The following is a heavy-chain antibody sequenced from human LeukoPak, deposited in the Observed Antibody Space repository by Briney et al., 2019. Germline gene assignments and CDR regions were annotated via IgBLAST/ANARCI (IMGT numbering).Heavy chain of an antibody. J-gene: IGHJ6*02. Sequence: QTGGSLRLSCAASGFTFSSYAMSWVRQAPGKGLEWVSAISGSGGSTYYADSVKGRFTISRDNSKNTLYLQMNSLRAEDTAVYYCAKSWAYDYAWGDGMDVWGQGTTVTVS. V-gene: IGHV3-23*01. CDR2: ISGSGGST. CDR1: GFTFSSYA. D-gene: IGHD3-16*01. CDR3: AKSWAYDYAWGDGMDV.